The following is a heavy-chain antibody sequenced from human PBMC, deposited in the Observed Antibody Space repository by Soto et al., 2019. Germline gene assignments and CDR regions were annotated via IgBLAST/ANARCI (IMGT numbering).Heavy chain of an antibody. Sequence: QVQLVESGGGVVQPGRSLRLSCAASGFTFSSYGMHWVRQAPGKGLEWVAVIWYDGSNKYYADSVKGRFTISRDNSKNTLYLQMNSLRAEDTAVYYCAREYGDWGPSYDAFDIWGQGTMVTVSS. V-gene: IGHV3-33*01. J-gene: IGHJ3*02. D-gene: IGHD2-21*02. CDR2: IWYDGSNK. CDR3: AREYGDWGPSYDAFDI. CDR1: GFTFSSYG.